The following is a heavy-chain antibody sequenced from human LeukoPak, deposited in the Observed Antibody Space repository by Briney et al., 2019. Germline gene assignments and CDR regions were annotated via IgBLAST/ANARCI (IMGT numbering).Heavy chain of an antibody. V-gene: IGHV4-59*01. CDR3: AGTYYDFWSGYQGAYYGMDV. J-gene: IGHJ6*02. D-gene: IGHD3-3*01. CDR2: IYYSGST. CDR1: GGSISSYY. Sequence: SETLSLTCTVSGGSISSYYWSWIRQPPGKGLEWIGYIYYSGSTNYNPSLKSRVTISVDTSKNQFSLKLSSVTAADTAVYYCAGTYYDFWSGYQGAYYGMDVWGQGTTVTVSS.